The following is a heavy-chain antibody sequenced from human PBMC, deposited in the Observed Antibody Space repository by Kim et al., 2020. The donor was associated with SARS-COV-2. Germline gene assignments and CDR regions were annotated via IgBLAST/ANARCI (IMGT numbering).Heavy chain of an antibody. CDR2: INAGNGNT. D-gene: IGHD3-10*01. V-gene: IGHV1-3*01. CDR3: ASVGDRRGSGSFNYYYGMDV. CDR1: GYTFTSYA. Sequence: ASVKVSCKASGYTFTSYAMHWVRQAPGQRLEWMGWINAGNGNTKYSQKFQGRVTITRDTSASTAYLELSSLRSEDTAVYYCASVGDRRGSGSFNYYYGMDVWGQGTTVTVSS. J-gene: IGHJ6*02.